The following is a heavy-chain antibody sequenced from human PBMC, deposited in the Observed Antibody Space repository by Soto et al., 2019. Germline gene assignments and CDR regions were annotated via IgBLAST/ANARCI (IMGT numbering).Heavy chain of an antibody. CDR3: ARDPSEFWGGDCYPRQGYYSYGMDV. V-gene: IGHV3-48*01. CDR2: ISSSSSTI. Sequence: PGGSLRLSCAASGFTFSSYSMNWVRQAPGKGLEWVSYISSSSSTIYYADSVKGRFTISRDNAKNSLYLQMNSLRADDTAVYYWARDPSEFWGGDCYPRQGYYSYGMDVWGQGPRFT. D-gene: IGHD2-21*02. CDR1: GFTFSSYS. J-gene: IGHJ6*02.